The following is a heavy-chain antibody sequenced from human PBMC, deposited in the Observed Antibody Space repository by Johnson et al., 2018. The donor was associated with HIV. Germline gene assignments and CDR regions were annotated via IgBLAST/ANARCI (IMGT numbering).Heavy chain of an antibody. CDR3: AFPTGATTAFDI. V-gene: IGHV3-23*04. CDR1: RFTFSSYA. J-gene: IGHJ3*02. Sequence: EVQLVESGGGLVQPGGSLRLSCAGSRFTFSSYAMSWVRQAPGKGLEWVSSISGSGGGTNYADSVKGRFTISRDNSKNTLYLQMNSLRAEDTAVYYCAFPTGATTAFDIWGQGTMVTVSS. D-gene: IGHD5-24*01. CDR2: ISGSGGGT.